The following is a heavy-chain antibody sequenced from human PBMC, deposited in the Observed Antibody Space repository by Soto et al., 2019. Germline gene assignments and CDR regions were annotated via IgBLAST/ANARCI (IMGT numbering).Heavy chain of an antibody. Sequence: GESLKISCAASGFTFSSYAMHWVRQAPGKGLEWVAVISYDGSNKYYADSGKGRFTISIDNSKNTLYLQMNSLRAEDTAVYYCARDELRYFDWEDYYYGMDVWGQGTTVTVSS. V-gene: IGHV3-30-3*01. CDR2: ISYDGSNK. CDR3: ARDELRYFDWEDYYYGMDV. J-gene: IGHJ6*02. CDR1: GFTFSSYA. D-gene: IGHD3-9*01.